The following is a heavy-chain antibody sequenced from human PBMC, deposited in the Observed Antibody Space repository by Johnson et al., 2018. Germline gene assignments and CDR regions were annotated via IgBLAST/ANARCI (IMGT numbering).Heavy chain of an antibody. CDR1: GFTFSSYG. CDR2: ISYDGSNK. J-gene: IGHJ4*02. V-gene: IGHV3-30*18. Sequence: VQLVESGGGVVQPGRSLRLSCAASGFTFSSYGMHWVRQAPGKGLEWVAVISYDGSNKYYADSVKGRSTITRDNSKNLLYLQMNRLRAEETAVYYCPKPSSPQVLNFDSWGQGALVTVSS. D-gene: IGHD4/OR15-4a*01. CDR3: PKPSSPQVLNFDS.